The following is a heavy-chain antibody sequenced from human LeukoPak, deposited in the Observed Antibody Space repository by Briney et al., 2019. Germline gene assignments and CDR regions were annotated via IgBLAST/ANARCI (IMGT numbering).Heavy chain of an antibody. CDR3: ARDPPIGSGWYGHVY. CDR1: GFTFSSYW. D-gene: IGHD6-19*01. CDR2: INSDGSST. J-gene: IGHJ4*02. Sequence: GGSLRLSCAASGFTFSSYWMHWVRQVPGKGLVWVSRINSDGSSTSYADSVKGRFTISRDNAKNTLYLQMNSLRAEDTAVYYCARDPPIGSGWYGHVYWGQGTLVTVSS. V-gene: IGHV3-74*01.